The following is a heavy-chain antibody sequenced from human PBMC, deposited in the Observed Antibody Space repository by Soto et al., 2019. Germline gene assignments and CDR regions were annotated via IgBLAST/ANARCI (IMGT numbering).Heavy chain of an antibody. CDR1: GFTFSSYS. Sequence: EVQLVESGGGLVKPGGSQRLSCAASGFTFSSYSMNWVRQAPGKGLEWVSSISSSSSYIYYADSVKGRFTISRDNAKNSLYLQMNSLRAEDTAVYYCARDPDSGSYYYYYGMDVWGQGTTVTVSS. CDR2: ISSSSSYI. V-gene: IGHV3-21*01. CDR3: ARDPDSGSYYYYYGMDV. D-gene: IGHD1-26*01. J-gene: IGHJ6*02.